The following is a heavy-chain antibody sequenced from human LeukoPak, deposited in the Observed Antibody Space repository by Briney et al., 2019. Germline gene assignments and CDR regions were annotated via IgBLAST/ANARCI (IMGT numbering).Heavy chain of an antibody. CDR2: ISSSSSYI. D-gene: IGHD3-10*01. J-gene: IGHJ4*02. CDR1: GFTFSSYS. V-gene: IGHV3-21*01. CDR3: ARKTYYYDSGSYSKSYYFDY. Sequence: PEGSLRLSCAASGFTFSSYSMNWVRQAPGKGLEWVSSISSSSSYIYYADSVKGRFTISRDNAKNSLFLQLNSLRAEDTAVYYCARKTYYYDSGSYSKSYYFDYWGQGTLVTVSS.